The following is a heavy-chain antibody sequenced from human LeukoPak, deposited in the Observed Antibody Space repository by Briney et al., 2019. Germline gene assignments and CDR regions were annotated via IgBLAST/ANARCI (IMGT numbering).Heavy chain of an antibody. CDR3: VRDRDYAFDF. CDR1: GFTFSSYS. J-gene: IGHJ3*01. V-gene: IGHV3-48*02. CDR2: SNTDGTI. Sequence: SGGSLRLSCAASGFTFSSYSMNWVGQAPGKGLEGISYSNTDGTISYADSVKGRFTISRDNAENSLYLQMNSLRDEDTAVYFCVRDRDYAFDFWGQGTMVTVSS.